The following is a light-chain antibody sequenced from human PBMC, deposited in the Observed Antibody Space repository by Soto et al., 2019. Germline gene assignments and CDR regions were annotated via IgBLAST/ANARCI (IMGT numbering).Light chain of an antibody. CDR2: GAS. CDR1: QSVSSN. V-gene: IGKV3-15*01. J-gene: IGKJ1*01. Sequence: EIVMTQSPATLSVSPGERATLSCRASQSVSSNLAWYQQKPSQAPRLLIYGASTRATGIPARFSGSGSGTEFTLTISSLQSEDFAVYYCQQYNNWPPWTFGHGNKVEIK. CDR3: QQYNNWPPWT.